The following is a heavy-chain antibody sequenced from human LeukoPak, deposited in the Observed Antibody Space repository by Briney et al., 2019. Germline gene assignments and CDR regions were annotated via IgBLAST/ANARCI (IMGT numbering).Heavy chain of an antibody. CDR2: IKSKTDGGTT. CDR3: TTEPLDYDFWSSDY. J-gene: IGHJ4*02. Sequence: GGSLRLSCAASGFTFSNAWMSWVRPAPGKGLEWVGRIKSKTDGGTTDYAAPVKGRFTISRDDSKNTLYLQMNSLKTEDTAVYYCTTEPLDYDFWSSDYWGQGTLVTVSS. CDR1: GFTFSNAW. D-gene: IGHD3-3*01. V-gene: IGHV3-15*01.